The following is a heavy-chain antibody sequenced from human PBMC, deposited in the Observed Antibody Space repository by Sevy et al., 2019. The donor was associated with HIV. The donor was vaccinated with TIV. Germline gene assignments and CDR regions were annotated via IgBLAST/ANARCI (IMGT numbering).Heavy chain of an antibody. D-gene: IGHD2-8*01. V-gene: IGHV3-30-3*01. Sequence: GGSLRLSCAASGFTFSSYAMHWVRQAPGKGLEWVAVISYDGSNKYYADSVKGRFTISRDNSKNTLYLQMNSLRAEDTAVYYCARSRYCTNGVCYLYYYYGMDVWGQGTMVTVSS. CDR3: ARSRYCTNGVCYLYYYYGMDV. CDR1: GFTFSSYA. J-gene: IGHJ6*02. CDR2: ISYDGSNK.